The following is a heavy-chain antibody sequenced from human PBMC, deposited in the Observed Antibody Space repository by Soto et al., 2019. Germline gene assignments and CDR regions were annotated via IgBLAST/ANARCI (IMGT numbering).Heavy chain of an antibody. CDR3: SLSGKTGYYYVMDV. V-gene: IGHV3-30*03. D-gene: IGHD3-9*01. CDR2: ISYDGSNK. CDR1: GFTFSSYG. Sequence: GGSLRLSCAASGFTFSSYGMHWVRQAPGKGQEWVAVISYDGSNKYYADSVKGRFTISRDNSKNTLYLQMNSLRAEDTAVYYCSLSGKTGYYYVMDVWGQGTTVTVSS. J-gene: IGHJ6*02.